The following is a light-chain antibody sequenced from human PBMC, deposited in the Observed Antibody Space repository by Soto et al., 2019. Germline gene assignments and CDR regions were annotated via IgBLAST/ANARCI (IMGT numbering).Light chain of an antibody. CDR2: DAS. CDR3: QQRSNWPPIT. CDR1: QSVSSY. J-gene: IGKJ5*01. Sequence: EIVLTQSPATLSLSPGERATLSCRASQSVSSYLAWYQQKPGQAPRLLIYDASNRVTGIPARFSGSGSGTDFTLTISRLGPEDFAVYYCQQRSNWPPITFGQGTRLEIK. V-gene: IGKV3-11*01.